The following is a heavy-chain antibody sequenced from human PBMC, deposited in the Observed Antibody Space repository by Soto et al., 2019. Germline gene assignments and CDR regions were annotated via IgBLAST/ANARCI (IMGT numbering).Heavy chain of an antibody. V-gene: IGHV4-59*01. D-gene: IGHD5-18*01. CDR3: ARDGGYSYGVLDY. Sequence: QVQLQESGPGLVKPSETLSLTCTVSGGSISDYYWTWIRQPPGKGLEWVGYIYYSGSTNYNPSLKSRVTISVDMSKNQFSLKLSSVTAADTAVYYCARDGGYSYGVLDYWGQGTLVTVSS. J-gene: IGHJ4*02. CDR2: IYYSGST. CDR1: GGSISDYY.